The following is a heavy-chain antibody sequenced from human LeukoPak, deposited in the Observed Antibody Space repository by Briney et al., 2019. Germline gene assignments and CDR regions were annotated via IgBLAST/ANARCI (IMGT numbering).Heavy chain of an antibody. CDR1: GGTFSSYD. Sequence: ASVKVSCKASGGTFSSYDINWVRQATGQGLEWMGWMNPNSGNTGYAQKFQGRVTITRNTSISTAYMELSSLRSEDTAVYYCARVGGYCSSTSCYKDAFDIWGQGTMVTVSS. CDR2: MNPNSGNT. D-gene: IGHD2-2*02. CDR3: ARVGGYCSSTSCYKDAFDI. V-gene: IGHV1-8*03. J-gene: IGHJ3*02.